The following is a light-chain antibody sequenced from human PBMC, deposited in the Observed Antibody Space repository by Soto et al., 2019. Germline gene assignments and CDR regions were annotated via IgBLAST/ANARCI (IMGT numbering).Light chain of an antibody. Sequence: SALTQPPSASGTPGQRATISCSGSSSNIGSNYVYWYQQLPGTAPKLLIYSNNQRPSGVPDRFSGSKSGTSASLAISGLRSEDEADYYCAAWDDSLSAYVFGAGTKVTVL. CDR1: SSNIGSNY. CDR3: AAWDDSLSAYV. J-gene: IGLJ1*01. CDR2: SNN. V-gene: IGLV1-47*02.